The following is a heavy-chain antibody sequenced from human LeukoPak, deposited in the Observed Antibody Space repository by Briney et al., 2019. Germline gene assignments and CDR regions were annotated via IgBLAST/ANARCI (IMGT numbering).Heavy chain of an antibody. CDR3: ARESESSGWYDF. Sequence: GGSLRLSCAAPGFIFHDYAIHWVRQPPGKGLEWVSLISGDGGSTFYADSVKGRFTISRDNSKNSLYLRMSSLRIEDTALYYCARESESSGWYDFWGQGTLVTVSS. V-gene: IGHV3-43*02. CDR1: GFIFHDYA. D-gene: IGHD3-22*01. CDR2: ISGDGGST. J-gene: IGHJ5*01.